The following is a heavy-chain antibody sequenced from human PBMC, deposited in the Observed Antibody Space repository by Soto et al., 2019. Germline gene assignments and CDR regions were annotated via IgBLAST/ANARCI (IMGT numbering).Heavy chain of an antibody. J-gene: IGHJ6*03. CDR1: GYRFTSYW. V-gene: IGHV5-51*01. CDR3: ARTMVRGVMTLQHYYYMDV. CDR2: IYPGDSDT. Sequence: GESLKISCKGSGYRFTSYWIGWVRQMPGKGLEWMGIIYPGDSDTRYSPSFQGQVTISADKSISTAYLQMNSLRAEDTAVYYCARTMVRGVMTLQHYYYMDVWGKGTTVTVSS. D-gene: IGHD3-10*01.